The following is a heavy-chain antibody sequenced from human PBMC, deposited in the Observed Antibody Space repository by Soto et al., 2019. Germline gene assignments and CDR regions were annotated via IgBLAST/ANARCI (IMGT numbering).Heavy chain of an antibody. J-gene: IGHJ4*02. Sequence: QVQLQESGPGLVKPSQTLSLTCTVSGGSISSGGYYWSWIRQHPGKGLEWIGYIYYSGSTYYNPSLKSRVTISVDTSKNQFSLKLSSVTAADTAVYYCARYNGIPYDFWSGSYYFDYWGQGTLVTVSS. CDR3: ARYNGIPYDFWSGSYYFDY. CDR1: GGSISSGGYY. CDR2: IYYSGST. V-gene: IGHV4-31*03. D-gene: IGHD3-3*01.